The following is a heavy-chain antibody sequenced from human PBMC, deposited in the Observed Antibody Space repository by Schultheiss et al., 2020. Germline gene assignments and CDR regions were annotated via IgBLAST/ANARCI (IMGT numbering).Heavy chain of an antibody. Sequence: GGSLRLSCAASGFTFSSYAMSWVRQAPGKGLEWVSAISGSGTNTYYADSVKGRFTISRDNSKKTLYLQMNSLRAEDTAVYYCAKDLVPGGVIAYFDDWGPGTLVTVAS. V-gene: IGHV3-23*01. CDR3: AKDLVPGGVIAYFDD. D-gene: IGHD3-16*02. CDR2: ISGSGTNT. J-gene: IGHJ4*02. CDR1: GFTFSSYA.